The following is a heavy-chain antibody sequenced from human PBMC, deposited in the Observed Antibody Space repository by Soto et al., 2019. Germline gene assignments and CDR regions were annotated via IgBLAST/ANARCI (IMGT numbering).Heavy chain of an antibody. J-gene: IGHJ6*02. Sequence: QVQLVQSGAEVKKPGASVKVSCKASGYTFTSYDINWVRQATGQGLEWMGWMNPNSGNTGYAQKFQGRVTMTRNTSISTASMELASLRSEDPAGYYCARWPDGYYYYGMDVWGQGTTVTVPS. CDR2: MNPNSGNT. CDR1: GYTFTSYD. CDR3: ARWPDGYYYYGMDV. V-gene: IGHV1-8*01.